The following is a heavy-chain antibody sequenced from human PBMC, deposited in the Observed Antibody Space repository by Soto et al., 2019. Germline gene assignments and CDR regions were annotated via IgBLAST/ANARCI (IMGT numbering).Heavy chain of an antibody. Sequence: GGSLRLSCAASGFSFSHYNMNWVRQAPGKGLEWVSYISSRLSPIYYADSVKGRFTISRDNAKNSLYLQMNSLRPEDTAVYYCARDGLDYYGSGSRFNDYWGQGILVTVSS. J-gene: IGHJ4*02. V-gene: IGHV3-48*01. CDR1: GFSFSHYN. D-gene: IGHD3-10*01. CDR3: ARDGLDYYGSGSRFNDY. CDR2: ISSRLSPI.